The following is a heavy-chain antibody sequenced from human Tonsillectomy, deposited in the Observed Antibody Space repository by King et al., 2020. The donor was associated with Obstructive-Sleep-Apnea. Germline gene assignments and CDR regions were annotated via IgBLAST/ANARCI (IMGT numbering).Heavy chain of an antibody. D-gene: IGHD2-21*01. CDR3: AKDGLLWGGSGPLGYSDY. V-gene: IGHV3-23*04. Sequence: VQLVESGGSLVQPGGSLRLSCAASGFTFSSYAMSWVRQAPGKGLEWVSGISGSGGHTYYADSVKGRFTISRDNSRNTLYLQMNSLRAEDTAVYYCAKDGLLWGGSGPLGYSDYWDQGTLATVSS. CDR1: GFTFSSYA. J-gene: IGHJ4*02. CDR2: ISGSGGHT.